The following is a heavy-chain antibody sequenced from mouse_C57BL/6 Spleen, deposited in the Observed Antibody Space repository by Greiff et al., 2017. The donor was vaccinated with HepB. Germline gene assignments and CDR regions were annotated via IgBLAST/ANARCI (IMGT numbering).Heavy chain of an antibody. V-gene: IGHV1-82*01. Sequence: QVQLQQSGPELVKPGASVKISCKASGYAFSSSWMNWVKQRPGKGLEWIGRIYPGDGDTNYNGKFKGKATLTADKSSSTAYMQLSSLTSEDSAVYFCARSYDYDDYFDYWGQGTTLTVSS. D-gene: IGHD2-4*01. J-gene: IGHJ2*01. CDR2: IYPGDGDT. CDR1: GYAFSSSW. CDR3: ARSYDYDDYFDY.